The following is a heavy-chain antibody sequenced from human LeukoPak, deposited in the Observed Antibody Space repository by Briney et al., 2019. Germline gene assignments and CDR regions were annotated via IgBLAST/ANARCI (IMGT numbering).Heavy chain of an antibody. J-gene: IGHJ4*02. D-gene: IGHD5-18*01. V-gene: IGHV3-23*01. CDR1: GFTFSSYA. CDR3: AKDPLQLWYPYYFDY. Sequence: GGSLRLSCAASGFTFSSYAMSWVRQAPGKGLEWVSAISGSGGSTYYADSVKGRFTISRDNSKNTLYLQMNSLRAEDTAVYYCAKDPLQLWYPYYFDYWGQGTLVTVSS. CDR2: ISGSGGST.